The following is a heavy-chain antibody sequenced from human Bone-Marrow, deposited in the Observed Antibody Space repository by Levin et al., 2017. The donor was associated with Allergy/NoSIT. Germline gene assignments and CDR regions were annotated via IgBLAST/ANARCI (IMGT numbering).Heavy chain of an antibody. V-gene: IGHV3-30*18. J-gene: IGHJ4*02. D-gene: IGHD3-3*01. CDR1: GFTFSGFG. CDR2: ISYDGGKI. CDR3: AKLLTKGEWLSRARSYPDH. Sequence: GGSLRLSCAASGFTFSGFGMHWVRQTPGKGLEWVAVISYDGGKIYYADSVKGRFTISRDNSKNTLFLQMNSLRPEDSAVYYCAKLLTKGEWLSRARSYPDHWGQGTQVTVSS.